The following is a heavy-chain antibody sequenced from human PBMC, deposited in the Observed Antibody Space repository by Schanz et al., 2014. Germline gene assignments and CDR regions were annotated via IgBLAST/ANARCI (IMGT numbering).Heavy chain of an antibody. CDR3: AKDGPGGAGSYAADGGMDV. CDR1: GFTFSDYW. D-gene: IGHD3-16*01. CDR2: ISGSGGST. Sequence: EVQLVESGGGLVQPGGSLRLSCTASGFTFSDYWMSWVRQAPGKGPEWVSAISGSGGSTYYADSVKGRFTISRDNSKSTLDLQINSLRAEDTAVYYCAKDGPGGAGSYAADGGMDVWGQGTTVTVSS. V-gene: IGHV3-23*04. J-gene: IGHJ6*02.